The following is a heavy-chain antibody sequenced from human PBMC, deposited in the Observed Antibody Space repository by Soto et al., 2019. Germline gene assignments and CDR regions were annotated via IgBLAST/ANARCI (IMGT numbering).Heavy chain of an antibody. Sequence: GGSLRLSCATSGFTFISYALSWVPQAPGKGLEWVSSIGGSGGYRYYADSVKGRFTISRDNSKNTLHLQMNSLRADDTDVYYCAKDTDGYSAYVYFHYWAQGTPVSVCS. CDR1: GFTFISYA. J-gene: IGHJ4*02. V-gene: IGHV3-23*01. CDR3: AKDTDGYSAYVYFHY. D-gene: IGHD5-18*01. CDR2: IGGSGGYR.